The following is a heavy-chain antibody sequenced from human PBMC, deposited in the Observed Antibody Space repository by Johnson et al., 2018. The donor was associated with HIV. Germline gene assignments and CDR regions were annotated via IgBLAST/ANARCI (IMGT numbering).Heavy chain of an antibody. V-gene: IGHV3-13*01. D-gene: IGHD4-23*01. CDR2: IGPAADT. CDR1: GFTFSSYD. J-gene: IGHJ3*01. CDR3: AKLRWAWGAALDV. Sequence: VQLVESGGGLVQPGGSLRLSCAASGFTFSSYDIHWVRQATGKGLESVSPIGPAADTYYPGSVKGRFTVSRDNSKNALYLQMNSLRAEDTAVYYCAKLRWAWGAALDVWGQGTMVTVSS.